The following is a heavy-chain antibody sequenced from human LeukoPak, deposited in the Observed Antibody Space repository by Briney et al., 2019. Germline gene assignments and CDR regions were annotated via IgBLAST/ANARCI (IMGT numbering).Heavy chain of an antibody. Sequence: ASVKVSCKASGYTFTSYGISWVRQAPGQGLEWMGWINPKSGGTNYAQKFQGRVTLSRDTSISTAYMELSSLRSDDTAIYYCARGPNYYGSGRSWFDPWGQGSQVTVSS. CDR3: ARGPNYYGSGRSWFDP. J-gene: IGHJ5*02. V-gene: IGHV1-2*02. CDR2: INPKSGGT. CDR1: GYTFTSYG. D-gene: IGHD3-10*01.